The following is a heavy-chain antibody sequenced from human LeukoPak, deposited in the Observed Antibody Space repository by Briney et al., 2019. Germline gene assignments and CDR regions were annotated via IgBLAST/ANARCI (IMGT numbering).Heavy chain of an antibody. CDR1: GYTFTSYG. CDR2: ISAYNGNT. Sequence: ASVKVSCKASGYTFTSYGISWVRQAPGQGLEWMGWISAYNGNTNYAQKLQGRVTMTTDTSTSTAYMELRSLRSDDTAVYYCARDLDSSGYRTLGYWGQGTLVTVSS. J-gene: IGHJ4*02. D-gene: IGHD3-22*01. V-gene: IGHV1-18*01. CDR3: ARDLDSSGYRTLGY.